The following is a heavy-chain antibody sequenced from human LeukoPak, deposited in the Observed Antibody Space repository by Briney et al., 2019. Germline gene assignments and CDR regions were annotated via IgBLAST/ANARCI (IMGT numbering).Heavy chain of an antibody. CDR2: IYASGGN. V-gene: IGHV4-4*07. Sequence: SETLSLTCTVSGGSVDSYYWSWIRQPAGKGLEWIGHIYASGGNDYNPSLKGRVTMSLDMAKNQFSLRLTSVTAADTAVYFCARMVPAGTHNYWGQGLLVTVSP. CDR1: GGSVDSYY. J-gene: IGHJ4*02. CDR3: ARMVPAGTHNY. D-gene: IGHD2-2*01.